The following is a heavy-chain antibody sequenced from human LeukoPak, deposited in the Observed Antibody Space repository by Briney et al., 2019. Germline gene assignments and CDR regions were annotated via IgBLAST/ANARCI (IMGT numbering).Heavy chain of an antibody. CDR3: ARVSMGALFDP. Sequence: SETLSLTCTVSGGSISSSSYYWGWIRQPPGKGLEWIRSIYYSGSTYYNPSLKSRVTISVDTSKNQFSLKLSSVTAADTAVYYCARVSMGALFDPWGQGTLVTVSS. D-gene: IGHD1-26*01. CDR2: IYYSGST. V-gene: IGHV4-39*07. CDR1: GGSISSSSYY. J-gene: IGHJ5*02.